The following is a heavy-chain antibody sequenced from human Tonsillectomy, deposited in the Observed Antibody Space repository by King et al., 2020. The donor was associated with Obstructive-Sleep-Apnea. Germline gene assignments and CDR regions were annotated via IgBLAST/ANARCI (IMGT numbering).Heavy chain of an antibody. Sequence: QLQESGPGLVKPSETLSLTCTVSGGSIRNYYWSWIRQPPGKGLEWIGYISYSGSTKYNPSLKSRVTISVDTSKNQFSLRLSSVTAADTAVYHCARLDILAEPYGLDVWGQGTTVTVSS. CDR3: ARLDILAEPYGLDV. CDR1: GGSIRNYY. CDR2: ISYSGST. D-gene: IGHD3-9*01. J-gene: IGHJ6*02. V-gene: IGHV4-59*08.